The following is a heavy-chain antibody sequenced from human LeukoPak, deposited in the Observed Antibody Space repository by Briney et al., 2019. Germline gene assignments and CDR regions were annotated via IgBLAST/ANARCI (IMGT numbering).Heavy chain of an antibody. V-gene: IGHV3-11*04. CDR2: ISSSVSTI. Sequence: PGGSLRLSCAASGFTFSDYYMSGLGQARGKGREGVSFISSSVSTISYADSVNVPFTISRDNAKNSLYLQMNTLRAEDTAVYYCARDTTPYSGSYYFDHWGQGTLVTVSS. D-gene: IGHD1-26*01. CDR3: ARDTTPYSGSYYFDH. CDR1: GFTFSDYY. J-gene: IGHJ4*02.